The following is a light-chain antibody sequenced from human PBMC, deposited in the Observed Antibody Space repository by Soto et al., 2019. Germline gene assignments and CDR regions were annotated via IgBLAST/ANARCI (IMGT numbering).Light chain of an antibody. Sequence: QSVLTQPASVSGSPGQSITISCTGTSSDVGDYNFVSWYQQQPGKAPQLMIYEVSNRPSGISNRFSGSKSGNTASLTISGLQAEDEADYYCSSYTSSSTVFGTGTKVTVL. CDR1: SSDVGDYNF. J-gene: IGLJ1*01. CDR2: EVS. V-gene: IGLV2-14*01. CDR3: SSYTSSSTV.